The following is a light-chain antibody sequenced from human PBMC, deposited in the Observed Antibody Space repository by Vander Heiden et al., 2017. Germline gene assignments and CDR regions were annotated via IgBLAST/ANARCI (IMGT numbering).Light chain of an antibody. CDR2: KAS. Sequence: DCQMTQSPSTLSASVGDRVTITCRASQSFDNWLAWYQQKPGKAPKLLIYKASRLEGGVPSRFSGSVSGTEFTLTISSLQPDDFATYYCQQYNSYPYSFGQGTKLEIK. CDR1: QSFDNW. V-gene: IGKV1-5*03. J-gene: IGKJ2*01. CDR3: QQYNSYPYS.